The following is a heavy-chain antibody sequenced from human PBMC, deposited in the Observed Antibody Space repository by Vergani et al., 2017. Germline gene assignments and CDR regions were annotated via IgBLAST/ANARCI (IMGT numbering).Heavy chain of an antibody. D-gene: IGHD3-22*01. CDR2: IYHSGST. J-gene: IGHJ3*02. Sequence: QVQLQESGPGLVKPSETLSLTCAVSGYSISSGYYWGWIRQPPGKGLEWIGSIYHSGSTYYNPSLKSRVTISVDTSKNQFSLKLSSVTAADTAVYYCARETYYYDSSGNRDAFDIWGQGTMVTVSS. CDR3: ARETYYYDSSGNRDAFDI. V-gene: IGHV4-38-2*02. CDR1: GYSISSGYY.